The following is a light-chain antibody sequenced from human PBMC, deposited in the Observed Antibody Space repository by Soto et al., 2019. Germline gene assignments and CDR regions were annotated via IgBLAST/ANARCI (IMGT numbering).Light chain of an antibody. CDR3: CSYTSFSTYV. Sequence: QSALTQPASVSGSPGQSITISCSGTSIDVGGTNHVSWYLQHPGEAPKLIMYDVSNRPSGVSDRFFGSNADNTATLTVSGLQAEDEADYYCCSYTSFSTYVFGTGTKVTVL. CDR2: DVS. J-gene: IGLJ1*01. CDR1: SIDVGGTNH. V-gene: IGLV2-14*03.